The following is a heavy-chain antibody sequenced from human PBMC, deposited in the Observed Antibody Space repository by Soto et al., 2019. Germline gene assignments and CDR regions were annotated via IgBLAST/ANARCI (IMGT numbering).Heavy chain of an antibody. Sequence: ASVKVSCKASGYTFTSYYMHWVRQAPGQGLEWMGIINPSGGSTTYAQKFQGRVTMTRDTSTSTVYMELSSLRSEDTAVYYCASVGCSGGSCYAVDYWGQGTLVTVSS. J-gene: IGHJ4*02. CDR2: INPSGGST. CDR3: ASVGCSGGSCYAVDY. CDR1: GYTFTSYY. D-gene: IGHD2-15*01. V-gene: IGHV1-46*01.